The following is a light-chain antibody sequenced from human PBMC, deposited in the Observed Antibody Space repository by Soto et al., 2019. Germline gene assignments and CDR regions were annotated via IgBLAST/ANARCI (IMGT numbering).Light chain of an antibody. CDR2: DAS. CDR3: QQYSSVWT. CDR1: QSISSW. Sequence: DIQMTQSPSSLSASVGDRVTITCRASQSISSWLAWYQQKPGKAPKLLISDASGLKGWVPSRFSGSGSGTEFTITISSLQHDYFAYYYCQQYSSVWTFGQGTKVEIK. V-gene: IGKV1-5*01. J-gene: IGKJ1*01.